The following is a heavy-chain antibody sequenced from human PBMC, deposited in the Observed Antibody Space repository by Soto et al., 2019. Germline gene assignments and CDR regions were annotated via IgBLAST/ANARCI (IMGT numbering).Heavy chain of an antibody. Sequence: PGGSLRLSCAASGFTFSSYGMHWVRQAPGKGLEWVAVIWYDGTNKYSADSVKGRFTISRDNVKRSLYLQMNSLRVDDTAFYYCARGSFAHYFDHWGQGALVTVSS. V-gene: IGHV3-33*03. J-gene: IGHJ4*02. CDR1: GFTFSSYG. D-gene: IGHD3-10*01. CDR2: IWYDGTNK. CDR3: ARGSFAHYFDH.